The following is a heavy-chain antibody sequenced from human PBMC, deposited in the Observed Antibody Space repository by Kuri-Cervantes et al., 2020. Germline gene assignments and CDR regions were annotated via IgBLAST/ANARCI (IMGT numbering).Heavy chain of an antibody. J-gene: IGHJ2*01. V-gene: IGHV3-30-3*01. D-gene: IGHD2-15*01. CDR3: ARDHLSCSGGSCYSWNWYFDL. Sequence: GESLKISCAASGFTFSSYAMHWVRQAPGKGLEWEAVISYDGSNKYYADSVKGRFTISRDNSKNTLYLQMNSLRAEDTAVYYCARDHLSCSGGSCYSWNWYFDLWGRGTLVTVSS. CDR2: ISYDGSNK. CDR1: GFTFSSYA.